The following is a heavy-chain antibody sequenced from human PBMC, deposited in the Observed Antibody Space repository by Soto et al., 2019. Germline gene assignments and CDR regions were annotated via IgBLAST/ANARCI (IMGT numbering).Heavy chain of an antibody. Sequence: ASVKVSCKASGYTFTGYYMHWVRQAPGQGLEWMGWINPNSGGTNYAQKFQGWVTMTRDTSISTAYMELSRLRSDDTAVYYCERDIGRVGYEGYYYYFSMDVRGKGTTVTVSS. J-gene: IGHJ6*03. D-gene: IGHD5-12*01. CDR1: GYTFTGYY. CDR3: ERDIGRVGYEGYYYYFSMDV. CDR2: INPNSGGT. V-gene: IGHV1-2*04.